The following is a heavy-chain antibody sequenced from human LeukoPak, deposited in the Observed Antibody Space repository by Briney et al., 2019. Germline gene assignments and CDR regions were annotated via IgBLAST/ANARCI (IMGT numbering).Heavy chain of an antibody. CDR3: ARDPSYSSSWYDY. CDR2: IKQDGSEK. D-gene: IGHD6-13*01. V-gene: IGHV3-7*01. CDR1: GFTFSSYW. Sequence: PGGSLRLSCAASGFTFSSYWMSWVRQAPGKGLEWVANIKQDGSEKNYVDSVKGRFTISRDNAKKSLYLQMNSLRAEDTAVYYCARDPSYSSSWYDYWGQGTLVTVCS. J-gene: IGHJ4*02.